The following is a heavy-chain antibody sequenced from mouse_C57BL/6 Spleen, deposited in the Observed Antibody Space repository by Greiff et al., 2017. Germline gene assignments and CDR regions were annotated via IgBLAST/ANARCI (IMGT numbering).Heavy chain of an antibody. CDR1: GYAFSSYW. CDR2: IYPGDGDT. D-gene: IGHD2-3*01. Sequence: QVQLQQSGAELVKPGASVKISCKASGYAFSSYWMNWVKQRPGKGLEWIGQIYPGDGDTYYNGKFKGKATLTAEKSSSTVYMQLSRLTSEDSAVYFCAREEKYDGYYTYWGQGTTLTVSS. CDR3: AREEKYDGYYTY. V-gene: IGHV1-80*01. J-gene: IGHJ2*01.